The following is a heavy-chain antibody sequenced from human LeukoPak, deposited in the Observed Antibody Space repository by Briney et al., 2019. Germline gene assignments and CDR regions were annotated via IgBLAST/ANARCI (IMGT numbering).Heavy chain of an antibody. J-gene: IGHJ6*03. CDR1: GGSFSGYY. V-gene: IGHV4-34*01. CDR2: INHSGST. CDR3: ARGLGYYYDYYMDV. Sequence: SDSLSLTCAVYGGSFSGYYWSWIRQPPGKGLEWIGEINHSGSTNYNPSLKSRVTISVDTSKNQFSLKLSSVTAADTAVYYCARGLGYYYDYYMDVWGKGTTVTVSS.